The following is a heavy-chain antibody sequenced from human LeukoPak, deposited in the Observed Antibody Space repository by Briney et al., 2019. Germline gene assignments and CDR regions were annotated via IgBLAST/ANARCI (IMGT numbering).Heavy chain of an antibody. J-gene: IGHJ3*02. Sequence: SETLSLTCTVSGGSISSYYWSWIRQPPGKGLEWIGYIYYSGSTNYNPSLKSRVTISVDTSKNQFSLKLSFVTAADTAVYYCARAKTPDAFDIWGQGTMVTVSS. CDR2: IYYSGST. CDR1: GGSISSYY. CDR3: ARAKTPDAFDI. V-gene: IGHV4-59*12.